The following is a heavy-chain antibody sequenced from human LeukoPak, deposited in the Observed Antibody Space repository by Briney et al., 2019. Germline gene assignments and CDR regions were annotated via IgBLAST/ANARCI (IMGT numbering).Heavy chain of an antibody. D-gene: IGHD1-26*01. J-gene: IGHJ4*02. CDR1: GFTFSSYA. CDR2: ISYDGSNK. CDR3: ARRESTPPDN. Sequence: PGGSLRLSCAASGFTFSSYAMHWVRQAPGKGLEWVAVISYDGSNKYYADSVRGRFTISRDNSKNTLYLQMNSLRAEDTAVYYCARRESTPPDNWGQGTLVTVSS. V-gene: IGHV3-30*04.